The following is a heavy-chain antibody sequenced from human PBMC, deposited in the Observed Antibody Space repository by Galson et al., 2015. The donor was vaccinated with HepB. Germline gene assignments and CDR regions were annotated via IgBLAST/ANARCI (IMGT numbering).Heavy chain of an antibody. CDR3: AKDRRGYCSSTSCYALDY. Sequence: SLRLSCAASGFTFSSYGMHWVRQAPGKGLERVAVISYDGSNKYYADSVKGRFTISRDNSKNTLYLQMNSLRAEDTAVYYCAKDRRGYCSSTSCYALDYWGQGTLVTVSS. CDR1: GFTFSSYG. V-gene: IGHV3-30*18. J-gene: IGHJ4*02. D-gene: IGHD2-2*01. CDR2: ISYDGSNK.